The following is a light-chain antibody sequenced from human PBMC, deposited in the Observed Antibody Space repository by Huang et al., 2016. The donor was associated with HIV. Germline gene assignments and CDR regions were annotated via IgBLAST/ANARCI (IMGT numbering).Light chain of an antibody. CDR3: QQYGSSPRT. CDR2: GAY. Sequence: IVLTQSPGTLSLSPGERATLSCRASQSVRSSYLAWYKQKPGQTPRLLIYGAYNRAGGIPIRFSGSQSGTDFTLAISSLEPEDFGVYYCQQYGSSPRTFGQGTKLEIK. CDR1: QSVRSSY. J-gene: IGKJ2*01. V-gene: IGKV3-20*01.